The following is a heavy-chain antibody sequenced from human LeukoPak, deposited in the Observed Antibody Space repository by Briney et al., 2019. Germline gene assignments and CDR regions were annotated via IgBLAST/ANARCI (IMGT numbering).Heavy chain of an antibody. CDR2: INSVGSST. D-gene: IGHD3-16*01. V-gene: IGHV3-74*01. CDR1: GFIFSTYW. CDR3: ARVRDYDYVWGRREDAFDI. Sequence: GGSLRLSCTASGFIFSTYWMHWVRQAPGKGLVWVSRINSVGSSTNYADSVKGRFTISRDNAKDMLYLQMNSLRAEDTAVYYCARVRDYDYVWGRREDAFDIWGQGTMVTVSS. J-gene: IGHJ3*02.